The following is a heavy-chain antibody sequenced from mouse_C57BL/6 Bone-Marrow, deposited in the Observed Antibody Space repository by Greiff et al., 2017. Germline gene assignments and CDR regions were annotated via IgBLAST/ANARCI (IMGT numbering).Heavy chain of an antibody. Sequence: QVQLKQSGAELARPGASVKLSCKASGYTFTSYGISWVKQRTGQGLEWIGEIYPRSGNTYYNEKFKGKATLTADKSSSTAYMELRSLTSEDSAVYFCARTGLWGSFAYWGQGTLVTVSA. CDR2: IYPRSGNT. CDR3: ARTGLWGSFAY. CDR1: GYTFTSYG. D-gene: IGHD3-1*01. V-gene: IGHV1-81*01. J-gene: IGHJ3*01.